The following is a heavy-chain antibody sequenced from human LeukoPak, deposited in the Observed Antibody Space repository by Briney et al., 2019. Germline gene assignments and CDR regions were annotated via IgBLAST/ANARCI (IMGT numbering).Heavy chain of an antibody. V-gene: IGHV4-59*01. J-gene: IGHJ2*01. CDR2: IYYSGST. CDR1: GGSISSYY. CDR3: ARPAGAVAGRKVNWYFDL. D-gene: IGHD6-19*01. Sequence: SETLSLTCTVSGGSISSYYWSWIRQPPGKGLEWTGYIYYSGSTNYNPSLKSRVTISVDTSKNQFSLKLSSVTAADTAVYYCARPAGAVAGRKVNWYFDLWGRGTLVTVSS.